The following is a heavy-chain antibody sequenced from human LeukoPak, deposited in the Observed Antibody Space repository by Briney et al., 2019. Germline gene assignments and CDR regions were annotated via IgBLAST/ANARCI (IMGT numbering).Heavy chain of an antibody. V-gene: IGHV4-59*01. CDR3: ARAHDYVWGSHRRSYW. Sequence: SEPLSLTCTVSGGSISTYHWIWIRQPPGKGLEWIGYIYYRGSTNYNPSLKSRVTISGDTSKSQSSLKLGSVTAADTAVYFCARAHDYVWGSHRRSYW. CDR2: IYYRGST. D-gene: IGHD3-16*02. J-gene: IGHJ2*01. CDR1: GGSISTYH.